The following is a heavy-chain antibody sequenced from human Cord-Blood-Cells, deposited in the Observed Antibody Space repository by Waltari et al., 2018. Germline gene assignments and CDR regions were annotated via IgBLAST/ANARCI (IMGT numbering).Heavy chain of an antibody. CDR1: GFTFSSYW. CDR2: IKQEGSEK. Sequence: VQLVESGGGLVQPGGSLRLSCAASGFTFSSYWMSWVRQAPGKGLGLVPNIKQEGSEKYYVDSVKGRFTISRDNAKNSLYLQMNGLRAEDTAVYYCAREEGYSSSRYYFDYWGQGTLVTVSS. V-gene: IGHV3-7*01. CDR3: AREEGYSSSRYYFDY. J-gene: IGHJ4*02. D-gene: IGHD6-13*01.